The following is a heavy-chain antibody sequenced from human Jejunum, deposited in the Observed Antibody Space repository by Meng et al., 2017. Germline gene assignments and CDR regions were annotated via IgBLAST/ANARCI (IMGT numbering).Heavy chain of an antibody. CDR2: INTKTENP. D-gene: IGHD3-22*01. CDR3: ARRYYYDTSAPFMDV. Sequence: ASVKVSCKASGYTLTSYAMNWVRQAPGQGLEWMGWINTKTENPTYARGFTGRLVFSLDTSARTAYLQISSLKTEDTALYYCARRYYYDTSAPFMDVWGQGTTVTVSS. CDR1: GYTLTSYA. V-gene: IGHV7-4-1*02. J-gene: IGHJ6*02.